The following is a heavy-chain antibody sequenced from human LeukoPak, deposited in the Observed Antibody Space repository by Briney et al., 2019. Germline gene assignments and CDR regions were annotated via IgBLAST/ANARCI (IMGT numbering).Heavy chain of an antibody. Sequence: GGSLRLSCAASGFTFSTYWMSWVRQAPGQGLEWVANIEQDGSDKFYVDSVKGRLTIFRDNAKNSMYLQMNSLRAEDTAVYYCARVLPVASRDYWGQGTLVTVSS. J-gene: IGHJ4*02. CDR3: ARVLPVASRDY. D-gene: IGHD2-2*01. CDR2: IEQDGSDK. CDR1: GFTFSTYW. V-gene: IGHV3-7*01.